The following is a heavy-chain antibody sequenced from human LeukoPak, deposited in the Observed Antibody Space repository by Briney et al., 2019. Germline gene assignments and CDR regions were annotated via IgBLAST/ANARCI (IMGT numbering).Heavy chain of an antibody. V-gene: IGHV4-59*01. J-gene: IGHJ4*02. CDR2: ISYSGST. Sequence: KTSETLSLTCTVSDSISSYSWSWIRQPPGKGLEWIGYISYSGSTNSNPSLKSRVTISVDTSKKQFSLKLRSVTAADTAVYYCATYLYGIFDFWGQGTLDTVSS. CDR3: ATYLYGIFDF. CDR1: DSISSYS. D-gene: IGHD4-17*01.